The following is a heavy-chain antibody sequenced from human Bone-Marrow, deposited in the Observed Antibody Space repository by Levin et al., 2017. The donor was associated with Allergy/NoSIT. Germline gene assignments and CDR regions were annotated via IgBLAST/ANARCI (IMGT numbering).Heavy chain of an antibody. D-gene: IGHD3-10*01. CDR3: SRIQWGGSSRNYYPFDV. J-gene: IGHJ4*02. V-gene: IGHV2-70*11. Sequence: SGPTLVKPTQTLTLTCTFSGFSLTSEGMCVGWIRQPPGKALEWLARIDWDGDAYYTTSLKTRLTISRDTSNNQVLLTMTNMDPVDTATYYCSRIQWGGSSRNYYPFDVWGQETLVTVSS. CDR2: IDWDGDA. CDR1: GFSLTSEGMC.